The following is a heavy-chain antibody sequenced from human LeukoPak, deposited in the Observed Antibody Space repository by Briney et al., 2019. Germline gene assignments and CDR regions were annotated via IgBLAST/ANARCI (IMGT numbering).Heavy chain of an antibody. CDR2: IGHDGRNI. Sequence: GGSLRLSCAASGFTFSIYGMHWVRQAPGKGLEWVAVIGHDGRNIQDVDSVKGRFTISRDNSKKTLYLQVNSLRVEDSAVYYCAKDEGTRCGGDCPLDYWGQGTLVTVSS. J-gene: IGHJ4*02. CDR1: GFTFSIYG. CDR3: AKDEGTRCGGDCPLDY. V-gene: IGHV3-30*18. D-gene: IGHD2-21*02.